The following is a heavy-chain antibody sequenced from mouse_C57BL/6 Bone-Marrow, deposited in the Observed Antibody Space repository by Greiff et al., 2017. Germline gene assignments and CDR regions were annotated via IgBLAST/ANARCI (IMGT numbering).Heavy chain of an antibody. CDR2: IDPENGDT. CDR1: GFNIKDDY. V-gene: IGHV14-4*01. Sequence: EVQLQQSGAELVRPGASVKLSCTASGFNIKDDYMHWVKQRPEQGLEWIGWIDPENGDTEYASKFQGKATITADTSSNTAYLQLSSLTSEDTAVDYCTTGYGYGFAYWGQGTLVTVSA. J-gene: IGHJ3*01. CDR3: TTGYGYGFAY. D-gene: IGHD2-2*01.